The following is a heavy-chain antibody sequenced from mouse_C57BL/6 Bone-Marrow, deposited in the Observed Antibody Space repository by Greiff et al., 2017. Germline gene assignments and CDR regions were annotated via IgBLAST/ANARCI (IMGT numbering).Heavy chain of an antibody. Sequence: VQLQQSGAELVMPGASVKLSCKASGYTFTSYWMHWVKQRPGQGLEWIGEIDPSDSYTNYNQKFKGKSTLTVDKSSSTAYMQLSSLTSEDSAVYYCAHGNYFYWYFAVWGTGTTVTVSS. V-gene: IGHV1-69*01. CDR1: GYTFTSYW. D-gene: IGHD2-1*01. CDR3: AHGNYFYWYFAV. CDR2: IDPSDSYT. J-gene: IGHJ1*03.